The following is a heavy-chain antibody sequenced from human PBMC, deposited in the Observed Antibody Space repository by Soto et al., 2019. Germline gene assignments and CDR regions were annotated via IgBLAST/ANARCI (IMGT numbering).Heavy chain of an antibody. CDR2: AYYSGMT. Sequence: SETLSLTCTVSGDSIRSGIYYWGWIRQPPGKGLEWIGSAYYSGMTHYGPSLRGRVTISVDTSKNQFSLRLSSVSAADTATYYCARLPAEGVIPGGAMDVWGQGTTVTVS. V-gene: IGHV4-39*01. CDR3: ARLPAEGVIPGGAMDV. J-gene: IGHJ6*02. D-gene: IGHD2-8*01. CDR1: GDSIRSGIYY.